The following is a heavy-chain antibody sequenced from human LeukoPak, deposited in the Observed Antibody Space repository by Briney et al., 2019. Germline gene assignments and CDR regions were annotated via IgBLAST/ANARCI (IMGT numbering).Heavy chain of an antibody. CDR3: AELGITMIGGV. CDR1: GFTFSPYA. V-gene: IGHV3-30*04. D-gene: IGHD3-10*02. CDR2: ISNDGIIQ. Sequence: GGSLRLSCAASGFTFSPYAMHWLRQAPGKGLEWVAVISNDGIIQYYADSVKGRFTISRDNSKNSLYLQMNSLRAEDTAVYYCAELGITMIGGVWGKGTTVTISS. J-gene: IGHJ6*04.